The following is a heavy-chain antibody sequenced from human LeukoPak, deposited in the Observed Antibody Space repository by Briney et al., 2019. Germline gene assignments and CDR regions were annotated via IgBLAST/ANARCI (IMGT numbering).Heavy chain of an antibody. J-gene: IGHJ6*02. CDR3: ASKSNDILTGYGGMDV. CDR2: IYSGGST. Sequence: PGGSLRLSCAASGFTVSSNYMSWVRQAPGKGLEWVSVIYSGGSTYYADSVKGRFTISRDNSKNTLYLQMNSLRAEDTAVYYCASKSNDILTGYGGMDVWGQGTTVTVSS. D-gene: IGHD3-9*01. CDR1: GFTVSSNY. V-gene: IGHV3-66*01.